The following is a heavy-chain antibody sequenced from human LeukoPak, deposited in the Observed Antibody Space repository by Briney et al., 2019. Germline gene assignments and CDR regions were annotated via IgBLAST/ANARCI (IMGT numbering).Heavy chain of an antibody. V-gene: IGHV4-59*08. Sequence: SETLSLTCTVSGGSISNYYWSWIRQPPGKGLEWIGYIYYTGDTNHNPSLKSRVTISIDTSKNQLSLTLHSVTAADTAVYYCAGHPFATPFDYWGQGILVTVSS. CDR3: AGHPFATPFDY. D-gene: IGHD2-15*01. J-gene: IGHJ4*02. CDR2: IYYTGDT. CDR1: GGSISNYY.